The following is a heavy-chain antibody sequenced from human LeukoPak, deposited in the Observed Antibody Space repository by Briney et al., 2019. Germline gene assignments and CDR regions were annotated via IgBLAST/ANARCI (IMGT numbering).Heavy chain of an antibody. CDR1: GYTFKAYY. CDR3: AKARGVYCSSISCYDCDV. J-gene: IGHJ6*04. V-gene: IGHV1-2*02. Sequence: ASVKVSCKASGYTFKAYYIHRVRQAPGQGLEWMGWINPNSGGTNYAQKFQGRVTLTRDTSITTAYMEVSRLRSDDTAVYYCAKARGVYCSSISCYDCDVWGKGTTVTVSS. CDR2: INPNSGGT. D-gene: IGHD2-2*01.